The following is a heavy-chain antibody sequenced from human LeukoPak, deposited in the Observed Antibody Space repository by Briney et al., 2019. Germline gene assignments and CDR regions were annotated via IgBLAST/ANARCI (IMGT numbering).Heavy chain of an antibody. CDR2: IKQDGSEK. J-gene: IGHJ4*02. D-gene: IGHD3-22*01. Sequence: GGSLRLSCAASGFTFSSYWMTWVRQAPGKGLEWVANIKQDGSEKYYVDSVKGRFTISRDNAKNSLYLQMNSLRAEDTAVYYCARERDRSSAYYGYWGQGTLVTVSS. V-gene: IGHV3-7*01. CDR3: ARERDRSSAYYGY. CDR1: GFTFSSYW.